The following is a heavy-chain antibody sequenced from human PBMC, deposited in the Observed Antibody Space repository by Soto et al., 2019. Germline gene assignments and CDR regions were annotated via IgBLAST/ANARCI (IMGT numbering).Heavy chain of an antibody. V-gene: IGHV4-31*02. D-gene: IGHD2-2*01. CDR2: FSDSGNT. CDR3: ARDRHNYAPLFDY. CDR1: GGSISSGGNY. J-gene: IGHJ4*02. Sequence: SETLSLTCTVSGGSISSGGNYWSWHRQHPGKGLEWIGYFSDSGNTYYSPSLKSRVTISVDTSKNQFSLKLSSVTAADTAVYYCARDRHNYAPLFDYWGQGTLVTVSS.